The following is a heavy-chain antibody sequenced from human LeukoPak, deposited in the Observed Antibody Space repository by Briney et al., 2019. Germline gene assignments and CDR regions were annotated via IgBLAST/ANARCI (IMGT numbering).Heavy chain of an antibody. D-gene: IGHD3-22*01. CDR2: ISGSGGST. J-gene: IGHJ4*02. Sequence: SGGSLRLSCAASGFTCSSYAMSWVRQAPGKGLEWVSAISGSGGSTYYADSVKGRFTISRDNSKNTLYLQMNSLRAEDTAVYYCAKEGSSGYWTFDYWGQGTLVTVSS. CDR1: GFTCSSYA. V-gene: IGHV3-23*01. CDR3: AKEGSSGYWTFDY.